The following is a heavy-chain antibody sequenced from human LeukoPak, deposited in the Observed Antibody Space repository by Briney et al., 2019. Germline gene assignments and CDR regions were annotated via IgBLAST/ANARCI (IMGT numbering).Heavy chain of an antibody. D-gene: IGHD3-22*01. CDR3: ARVWMIVGGFDI. CDR2: ICYSGST. Sequence: SETLSLTCTVSGVSFSSYYWSWIRQPPGKGLEWIGYICYSGSTNYNPSLKSRVTISVDTSKNQFSLKLSSMTGADTAVYYCARVWMIVGGFDIWGQGKMVTVSS. V-gene: IGHV4-59*01. CDR1: GVSFSSYY. J-gene: IGHJ3*02.